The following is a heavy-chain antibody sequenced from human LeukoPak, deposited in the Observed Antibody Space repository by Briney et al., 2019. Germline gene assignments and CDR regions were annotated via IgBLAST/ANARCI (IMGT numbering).Heavy chain of an antibody. J-gene: IGHJ4*02. D-gene: IGHD1-14*01. V-gene: IGHV4-39*07. CDR2: IHSSGST. CDR1: GGSISSSSYY. CDR3: GRDLEENGVTH. Sequence: SETLSLTCTVSGGSISSSSYYWGWIRQPPGKGLEWIGNIHSSGSTDYNPSLKSRVTMSVDTSKNQFSLKVNSVTAADTAVYYCGRDLEENGVTHWGLGTLVTVSS.